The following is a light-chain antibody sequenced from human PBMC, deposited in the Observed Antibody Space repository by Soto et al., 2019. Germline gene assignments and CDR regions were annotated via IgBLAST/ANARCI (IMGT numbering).Light chain of an antibody. CDR2: KAS. J-gene: IGKJ1*01. CDR1: QSITGW. Sequence: DIQMTQSPPTLSASVGDRVTISCRASQSITGWLAWFQQKPGKAPKLLISKASTLESGVPSRFSGSGSGTDFTLTISALQSDDFATYYCQHYNPYSPWTFGQGTKVEIK. CDR3: QHYNPYSPWT. V-gene: IGKV1-5*03.